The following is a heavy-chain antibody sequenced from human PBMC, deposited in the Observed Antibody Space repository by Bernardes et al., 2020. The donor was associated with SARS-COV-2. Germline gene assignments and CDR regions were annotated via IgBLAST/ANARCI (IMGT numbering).Heavy chain of an antibody. J-gene: IGHJ4*02. V-gene: IGHV3-21*01. CDR1: GFTFSSCS. D-gene: IGHD6-19*01. CDR3: ARVYSSGWYGNVPSFDY. CDR2: ISSSSSYI. Sequence: WGSLRLSCAASGFTFSSCSMNWVRKAPGKGLEWVSSISSSSSYIYYADSVKGRFTISRDNAKNSLYLQMNSLRAEDTAVYYCARVYSSGWYGNVPSFDYWGQGTLVTVSS.